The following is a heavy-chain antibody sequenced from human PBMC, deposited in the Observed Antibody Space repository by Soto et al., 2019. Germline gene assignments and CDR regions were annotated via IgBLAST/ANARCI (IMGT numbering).Heavy chain of an antibody. Sequence: EVQLVESGGGLVQPGGSLRLSCAASGFTFSSYWMHWVRQAPGKGLVWVSRINSDGSSTSYADSVKCRFTISRDNAKNTLYLQMNSLRDEDTAVYYCVRTSLVMAAATREDYWGQGTLVTVSS. CDR2: INSDGSST. CDR1: GFTFSSYW. V-gene: IGHV3-74*01. CDR3: VRTSLVMAAATREDY. D-gene: IGHD2-15*01. J-gene: IGHJ4*02.